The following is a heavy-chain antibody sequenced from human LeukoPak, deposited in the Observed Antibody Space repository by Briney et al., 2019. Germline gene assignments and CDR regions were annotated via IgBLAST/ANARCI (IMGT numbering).Heavy chain of an antibody. V-gene: IGHV4-34*01. Sequence: SETVSLTCAVYTRSLIAYYWSWIRQPPGKGREWIGEIYHSGTPNYRPSLKGRVTISEDTPKKQFSLRLSSVPAVDTALYYCARRSHYSTSSGISYWGQGTLVTVSS. D-gene: IGHD6-6*01. CDR3: ARRSHYSTSSGISY. J-gene: IGHJ4*02. CDR1: TRSLIAYY. CDR2: IYHSGTP.